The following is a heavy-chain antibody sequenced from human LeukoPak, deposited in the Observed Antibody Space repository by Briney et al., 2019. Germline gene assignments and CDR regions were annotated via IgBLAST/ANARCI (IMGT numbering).Heavy chain of an antibody. D-gene: IGHD1-1*01. CDR2: INPNSGGT. J-gene: IGHJ4*02. V-gene: IGHV1-2*02. CDR1: GYTFTGYY. CDR3: ARAYTRTGKVDY. Sequence: ASVKVSCKASGYTFTGYYMHWVRQAPGQGLEWMGWINPNSGGTNYAQKLQGRVTMTRDTSISTAYMELSRLRSDDTAVYYCARAYTRTGKVDYWGQGTLVTVSS.